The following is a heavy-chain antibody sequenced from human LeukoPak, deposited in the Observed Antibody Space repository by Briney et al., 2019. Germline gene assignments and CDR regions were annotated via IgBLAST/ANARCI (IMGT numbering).Heavy chain of an antibody. D-gene: IGHD4-11*01. CDR3: ATVGVGLQVY. Sequence: AASVKVSCKISGDTLTEVSMHWVPRAPGKGREWMGTFDPEEDETIYAEKFQGRFTMTEDTSTDTAYMELNSLRSEDTALYYCATVGVGLQVYWGQGTLVTVSS. CDR1: GDTLTEVS. J-gene: IGHJ4*02. V-gene: IGHV1-24*01. CDR2: FDPEEDET.